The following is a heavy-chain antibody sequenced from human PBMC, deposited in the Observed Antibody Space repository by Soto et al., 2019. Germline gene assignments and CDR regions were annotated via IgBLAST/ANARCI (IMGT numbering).Heavy chain of an antibody. V-gene: IGHV3-7*01. J-gene: IGHJ4*02. CDR1: GFTFSSYW. D-gene: IGHD3-3*01. CDR2: IKQDGSEK. Sequence: PGGSLRLSCAASGFTFSSYWMSWVRQAPGKGLEWVANIKQDGSEKYYVDSVKGRFTISRDNAKNSLYLQMNSLRAEDTAVYYCARDSFTIFGVVHPFDYWGQGTLVTVSS. CDR3: ARDSFTIFGVVHPFDY.